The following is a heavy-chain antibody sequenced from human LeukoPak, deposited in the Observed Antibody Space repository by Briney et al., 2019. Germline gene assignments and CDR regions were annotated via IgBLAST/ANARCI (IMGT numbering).Heavy chain of an antibody. J-gene: IGHJ6*03. D-gene: IGHD1-26*01. CDR3: ARDPSGLIVGATRAGYYYYYMDV. Sequence: GASVKVSCKASGYTFTSYGISWVRQAPGQGLEWMGWISAYNGNTNYAQKLQGRVTMTTDTSTSTAYMELRSLRSDDTAVYYCARDPSGLIVGATRAGYYYYYMDVWGKGTTVTVSS. CDR2: ISAYNGNT. V-gene: IGHV1-18*01. CDR1: GYTFTSYG.